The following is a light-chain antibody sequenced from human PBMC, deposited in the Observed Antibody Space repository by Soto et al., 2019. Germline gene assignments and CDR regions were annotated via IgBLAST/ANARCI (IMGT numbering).Light chain of an antibody. CDR2: DAS. V-gene: IGKV1-33*01. J-gene: IGKJ4*01. CDR3: QQYDNLPLT. Sequence: DIQMTQSPSSLSASVGDRVTITCQASHDIRNYLNWYQQKPGQAPRLLIHDASRLQTGVPSRVSGSGSGTDFILTITSLQPDDIATYHCQQYDNLPLTFGGGTKVEI. CDR1: HDIRNY.